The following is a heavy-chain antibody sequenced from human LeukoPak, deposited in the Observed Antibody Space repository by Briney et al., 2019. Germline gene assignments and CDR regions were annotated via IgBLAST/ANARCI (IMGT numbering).Heavy chain of an antibody. Sequence: PGGSLRLSCAASGFTFSSYGMHWVRQAPGKGLEWVAVIWYDGSNKYYADSVKGRFTISRDNSKNTLYLQMNSLRAEDTAVYYCARDSYYYDSSGYHSHFDYWGQGTLVTVSS. J-gene: IGHJ4*02. V-gene: IGHV3-33*01. CDR1: GFTFSSYG. CDR2: IWYDGSNK. D-gene: IGHD3-22*01. CDR3: ARDSYYYDSSGYHSHFDY.